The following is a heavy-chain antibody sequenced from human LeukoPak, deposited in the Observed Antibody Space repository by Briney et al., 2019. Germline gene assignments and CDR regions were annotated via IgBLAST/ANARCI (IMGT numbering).Heavy chain of an antibody. Sequence: SETLSLTCAVSGGSISSGGYSWSWIRQPPGKGLEWIGYIYHSGSTYYNPSLKSRGTISVDRSKNQFSLKLSSVTAADTAVYYCARVKRSGYEYYFDYWGQGTLVTVSS. V-gene: IGHV4-30-2*01. CDR2: IYHSGST. CDR1: GGSISSGGYS. D-gene: IGHD5-12*01. CDR3: ARVKRSGYEYYFDY. J-gene: IGHJ4*02.